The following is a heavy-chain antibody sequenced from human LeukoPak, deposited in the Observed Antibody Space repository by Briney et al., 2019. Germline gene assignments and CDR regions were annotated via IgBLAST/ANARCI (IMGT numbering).Heavy chain of an antibody. Sequence: SETLSLTCTISGGSISSSSYYWGWIRQPPGKGLEWIGSIYYSGSTYYNPSLKSRVTISVDTSKNQFSLKLSSVTAADTAVYYCARACPYSSGWSKYYFDYWGGYFDYWGQGTLVTVSS. CDR1: GGSISSSSYY. CDR3: ARACPYSSGWSKYYFDYWGGYFDY. D-gene: IGHD6-19*01. J-gene: IGHJ4*02. V-gene: IGHV4-39*01. CDR2: IYYSGST.